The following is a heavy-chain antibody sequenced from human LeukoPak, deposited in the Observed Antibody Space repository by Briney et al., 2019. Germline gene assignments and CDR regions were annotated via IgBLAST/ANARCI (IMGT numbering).Heavy chain of an antibody. CDR3: ARGRCSSTSCYDY. Sequence: SEALSLTCAVYGGSFSGHYWSWIRQPPGKGLEWIGEINHSGSTNYNPSLKSRVTISVDTSKNQFSLKLSSVTAADTAVYYCARGRCSSTSCYDYWGQGTLVTVSS. CDR2: INHSGST. D-gene: IGHD2-2*01. CDR1: GGSFSGHY. J-gene: IGHJ4*02. V-gene: IGHV4-34*01.